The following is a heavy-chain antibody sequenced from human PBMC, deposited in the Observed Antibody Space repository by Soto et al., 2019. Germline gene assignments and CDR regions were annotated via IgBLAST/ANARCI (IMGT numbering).Heavy chain of an antibody. CDR2: ISYDGSNK. J-gene: IGHJ3*02. CDR3: ARVRGFLEQDDAFDI. V-gene: IGHV3-30-3*01. CDR1: GFTFSSYA. D-gene: IGHD3-3*01. Sequence: GGSLRLSCAASGFTFSSYAMHWVRQAPGKGLEWVAVISYDGSNKYYADSVKGRFTISRDNSKNTLYLQMNSLRAEDTAVYYCARVRGFLEQDDAFDIWGQGTMVTVSS.